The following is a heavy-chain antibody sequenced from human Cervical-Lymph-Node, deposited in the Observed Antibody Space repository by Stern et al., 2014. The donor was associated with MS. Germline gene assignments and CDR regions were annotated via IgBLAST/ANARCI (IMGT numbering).Heavy chain of an antibody. Sequence: QVTLKESGPTLVKPTQTLTLTCTFYGISPSTSGVDVGWIRQPPGKAPEWLDLLSWAGGKRHPPSLKSRLTLTNDTSQTPGVLTMTNMYPVDTATYYCAHRRDSYFGAFDIWGQGTMVTVSS. CDR3: AHRRDSYFGAFDI. J-gene: IGHJ3*02. D-gene: IGHD2/OR15-2a*01. CDR2: LSWAGGK. CDR1: GISPSTSGVD. V-gene: IGHV2-5*09.